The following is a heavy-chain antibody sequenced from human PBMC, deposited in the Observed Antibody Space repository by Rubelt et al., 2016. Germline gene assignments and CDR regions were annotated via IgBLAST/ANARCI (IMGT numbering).Heavy chain of an antibody. V-gene: IGHV4-38-2*02. CDR1: GYSISSGYY. CDR2: IYHSGST. J-gene: IGHJ5*02. CDR3: ARDSGSGSYYINWFDP. Sequence: QVQLQESGPRLVQPSETLSLTCTVSGYSISSGYYWGWIRQPPGKGLEWIGSIYHSGSTYYNPSLKSRVTISVDTSKNQFSLKLSSVTAADTAVDYCARDSGSGSYYINWFDPWGQGTLVTVSS. D-gene: IGHD3-10*01.